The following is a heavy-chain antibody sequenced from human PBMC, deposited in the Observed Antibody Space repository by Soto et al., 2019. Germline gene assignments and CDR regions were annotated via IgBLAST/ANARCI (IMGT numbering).Heavy chain of an antibody. Sequence: GGSLRLSCAASGFTFSSYGMHWVRQAPGKGLEWVAVISYDGSNKYYADSVKGRFTISRDNSKNTLYLQMNSLRAEDTAVYYCAKDGYSSSWYDFPSWFDPWGQGTLVTAPQ. V-gene: IGHV3-30*18. D-gene: IGHD6-13*01. CDR2: ISYDGSNK. J-gene: IGHJ5*02. CDR3: AKDGYSSSWYDFPSWFDP. CDR1: GFTFSSYG.